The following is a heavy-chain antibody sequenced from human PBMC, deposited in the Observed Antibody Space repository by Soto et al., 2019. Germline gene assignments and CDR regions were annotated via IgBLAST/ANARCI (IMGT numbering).Heavy chain of an antibody. V-gene: IGHV4-34*01. CDR3: ASARRYSSGWYGGWMDY. CDR2: INHSGST. Sequence: QVQLQQWGAGLLKPSETLSLTCAVYGGSFSGYYWSWIRQPPGKGLEWIGEINHSGSTNYNPSLKNRVTISVRTSKSQFSLKLSSVTAVDTAVYYCASARRYSSGWYGGWMDYWGQGTLVTVSS. D-gene: IGHD6-19*01. CDR1: GGSFSGYY. J-gene: IGHJ4*02.